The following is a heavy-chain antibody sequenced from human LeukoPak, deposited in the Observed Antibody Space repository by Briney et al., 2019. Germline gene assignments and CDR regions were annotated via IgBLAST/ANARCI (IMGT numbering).Heavy chain of an antibody. J-gene: IGHJ3*02. CDR2: IIPIFSTA. D-gene: IGHD1-26*01. CDR3: ARGVELLYAFDI. CDR1: GGTFSSYA. V-gene: IGHV1-69*01. Sequence: SVKVSCKASGGTFSSYAISWVRQAPGQGLEWMGGIIPIFSTANYAQKFQGRVTITADESTSTAYMELSSLRSEDTAVYYCARGVELLYAFDIWGQGTMVTVSS.